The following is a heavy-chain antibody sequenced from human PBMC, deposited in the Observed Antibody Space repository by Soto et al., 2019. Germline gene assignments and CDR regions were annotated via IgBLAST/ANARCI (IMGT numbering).Heavy chain of an antibody. Sequence: SETLSLTCAVSGDSLTSHSYYWTWVRHPPGKGLEWVGNIYYSGNANYNPSLTGRVTLSVDTSRNQFSLRLTSVTTEATAVYSCARASSAANSDYTLIGYFHSWGQGTLVTVYS. V-gene: IGHV4-61*01. CDR3: ARASSAANSDYTLIGYFHS. CDR1: GDSLTSHSYY. CDR2: IYYSGNA. D-gene: IGHD2-15*01. J-gene: IGHJ4*02.